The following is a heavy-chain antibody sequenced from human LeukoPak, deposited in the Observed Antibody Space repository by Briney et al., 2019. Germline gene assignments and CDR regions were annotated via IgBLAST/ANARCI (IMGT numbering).Heavy chain of an antibody. CDR2: MNPNSGNT. V-gene: IGHV1-8*01. Sequence: ASVKVSCKASGYTFTSYDINWVRQAPGQGLEGMGWMNPNSGNTVYAQKFQGRVTMTRHTSISTAYRELSSLRSEDTAVYYCARGVSGYDYAYYYYYYVDVWGKGTTVTVSS. CDR1: GYTFTSYD. J-gene: IGHJ6*03. CDR3: ARGVSGYDYAYYYYYYVDV. D-gene: IGHD5-12*01.